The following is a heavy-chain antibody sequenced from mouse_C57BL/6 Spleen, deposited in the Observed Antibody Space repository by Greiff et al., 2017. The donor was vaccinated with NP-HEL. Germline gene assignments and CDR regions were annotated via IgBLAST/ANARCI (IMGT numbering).Heavy chain of an antibody. D-gene: IGHD1-1*01. CDR3: ARVYYGSSYWYFDV. J-gene: IGHJ1*03. Sequence: DVKLVESGGGLVKPGGSLKLSCAASGFTFSSYTMSWVRQTPEKRLEWVATISGGGGNTYYPDSVKGRFTISRDNAKNTLYLQMSSLRSEDTALYYYARVYYGSSYWYFDVWGTGTTVTVSS. CDR2: ISGGGGNT. CDR1: GFTFSSYT. V-gene: IGHV5-9*01.